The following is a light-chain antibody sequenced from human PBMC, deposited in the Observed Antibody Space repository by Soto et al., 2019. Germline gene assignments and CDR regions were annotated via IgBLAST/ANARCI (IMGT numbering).Light chain of an antibody. J-gene: IGLJ1*01. CDR3: AAWDGSLNGYV. CDR1: SSNIGSNT. CDR2: SNN. Sequence: QCVLSQPPSASGTPGQRVTISCSGSSSNIGSNTVNWYQQLPGTAPKLLICSNNQRPSGVPDRFSGSKSGTSASLAISGLQSEDEADYYCAAWDGSLNGYVFGTGTKVTVL. V-gene: IGLV1-44*01.